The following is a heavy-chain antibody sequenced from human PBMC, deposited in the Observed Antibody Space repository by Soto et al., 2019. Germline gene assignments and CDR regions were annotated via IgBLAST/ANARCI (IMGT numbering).Heavy chain of an antibody. V-gene: IGHV1-69*02. Sequence: QVQLVQSGAEVKKPGSSVKVSCKASGGTFTNYTIAWVRQAPGQGLEWMGRIIPIPGIPNYAQRFQERVTITADNSTSTAYMELSSLRSEDTAVYYFARAPRSRWGDAFDVWGQGTMVTVSS. CDR2: IIPIPGIP. D-gene: IGHD2-2*01. J-gene: IGHJ3*01. CDR3: ARAPRSRWGDAFDV. CDR1: GGTFTNYT.